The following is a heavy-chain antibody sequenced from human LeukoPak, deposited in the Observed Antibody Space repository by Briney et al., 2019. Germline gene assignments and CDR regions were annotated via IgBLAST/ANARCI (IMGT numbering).Heavy chain of an antibody. CDR3: ARAVGYYDSSGSYTDYFDY. CDR1: GGSFSGYY. D-gene: IGHD3-22*01. J-gene: IGHJ4*02. CDR2: INHSGST. Sequence: SETLPLTCAVYGGSFSGYYWSWIRQPPGKGLEWIGEINHSGSTNYNPSLKSRVTISVDTSKNQFSLKLSSVTAADTAVYYCARAVGYYDSSGSYTDYFDYWGQGTLVTVSS. V-gene: IGHV4-34*01.